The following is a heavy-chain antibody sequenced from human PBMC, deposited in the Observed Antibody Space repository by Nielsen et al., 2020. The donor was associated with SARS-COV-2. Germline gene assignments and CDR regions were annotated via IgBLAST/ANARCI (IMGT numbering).Heavy chain of an antibody. D-gene: IGHD2-2*01. CDR2: IYYSGST. Sequence: RQAPGKGLEWIGSIYYSGSTYYNPSLKSRVTISVDTSKNQFSLKLSSVTAADTAVYYCARGIPAAMHWFDPWGQGTLVTVSS. V-gene: IGHV4-39*01. J-gene: IGHJ5*02. CDR3: ARGIPAAMHWFDP.